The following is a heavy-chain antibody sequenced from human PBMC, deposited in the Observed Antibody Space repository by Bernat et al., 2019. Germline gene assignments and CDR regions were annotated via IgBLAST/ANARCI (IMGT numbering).Heavy chain of an antibody. J-gene: IGHJ4*02. CDR3: TRSKDSGSYYSGQHANFDC. D-gene: IGHD1-26*01. Sequence: QVQLVQSGAEVKKPGASVRVSCKASGHTFTGYAIHWVRQAPGQSLEWMGWIDGGNGGTSYSQKFQGRVTFSRDTSANTVYMDLSSLRSEDTAVYYCTRSKDSGSYYSGQHANFDCWGQGTLVTVSS. CDR2: IDGGNGGT. V-gene: IGHV1-3*01. CDR1: GHTFTGYA.